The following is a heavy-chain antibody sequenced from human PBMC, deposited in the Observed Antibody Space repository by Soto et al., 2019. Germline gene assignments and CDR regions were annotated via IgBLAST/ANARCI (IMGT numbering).Heavy chain of an antibody. CDR2: IYYSGST. V-gene: IGHV4-31*03. CDR3: ARGVGGYFDL. J-gene: IGHJ2*01. CDR1: GGSISSGGYY. Sequence: QVQLQESGPGLVKPSQTLSLTCTVSGGSISSGGYYWSWIRQHPGKGLEWIGYIYYSGSTYYNPSLKCRVTISVDPSKNQFSLKLSSVTASDTAVYYCARGVGGYFDLWGRGTLVTVSS.